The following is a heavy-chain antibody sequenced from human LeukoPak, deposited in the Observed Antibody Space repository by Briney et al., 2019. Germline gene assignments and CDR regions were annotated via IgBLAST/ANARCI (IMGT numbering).Heavy chain of an antibody. CDR3: ARVAGERGLTITGIYYYYYYMDV. CDR1: GFTFSSYS. CDR2: ISSSSSYI. V-gene: IGHV3-21*01. Sequence: GGSLRLSCAASGFTFSSYSMNWVRQAPGKGLEWVSSISSSSSYIYYADSVKGRFTISRDNAKNSLYLQMNSLRAEDTAVYYCARVAGERGLTITGIYYYYYYMDVWGKGTTVTVSS. J-gene: IGHJ6*03. D-gene: IGHD1-20*01.